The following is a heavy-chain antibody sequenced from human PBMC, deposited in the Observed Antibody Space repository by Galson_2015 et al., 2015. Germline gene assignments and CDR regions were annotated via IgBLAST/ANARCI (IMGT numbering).Heavy chain of an antibody. CDR2: LSHTGSSI. D-gene: IGHD2-21*02. J-gene: IGHJ4*02. CDR1: GFTFSSSA. V-gene: IGHV3-23*01. Sequence: SLRLSCAASGFTFSSSAMNWVRQAPGQGLEWVSALSHTGSSIYYADSVKGRFTISRDNSKNTLYLHLNSLRADDTAVYYCAKHRRAVVMSAIDYWGQGTQVTVSS. CDR3: AKHRRAVVMSAIDY.